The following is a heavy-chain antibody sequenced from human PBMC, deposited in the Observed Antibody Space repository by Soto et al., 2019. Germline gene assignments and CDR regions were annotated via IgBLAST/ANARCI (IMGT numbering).Heavy chain of an antibody. J-gene: IGHJ6*02. D-gene: IGHD1-26*01. CDR2: ISGSGGST. V-gene: IGHV3-23*01. Sequence: GGSLRLSCAASGFTFSSYAMSWVRQAPGKGLEWVSAISGSGGSTYYADSVKGRFTISRDNSKNTLYLQMNSLRAEDTAVYYCAKGGGVGARAELKVYGMDVWGQGTTVTVSS. CDR3: AKGGGVGARAELKVYGMDV. CDR1: GFTFSSYA.